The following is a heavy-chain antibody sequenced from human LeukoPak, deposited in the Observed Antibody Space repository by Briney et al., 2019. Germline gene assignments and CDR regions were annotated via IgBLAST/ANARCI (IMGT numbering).Heavy chain of an antibody. CDR2: ISGSGDNT. CDR3: AKGSYYDSSGSFYFDY. D-gene: IGHD3-22*01. J-gene: IGHJ4*02. Sequence: GGSLRLSCAASGFTFSSYAMSWVRQAPGKGLEWVSGISGSGDNTYYADSVKGRFTISRDNPKNTLYVQVNSLGTEDTAAYYCAKGSYYDSSGSFYFDYWGQGTLVTVSS. V-gene: IGHV3-23*01. CDR1: GFTFSSYA.